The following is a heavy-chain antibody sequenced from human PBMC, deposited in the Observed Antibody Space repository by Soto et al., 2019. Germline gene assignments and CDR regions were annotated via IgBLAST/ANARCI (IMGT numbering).Heavy chain of an antibody. J-gene: IGHJ4*02. D-gene: IGHD4-4*01. CDR1: GGSISSYY. CDR3: ARRYSDCFDF. V-gene: IGHV4-59*08. Sequence: QVQLQESGPGLVKPSETLSLTCTVSGGSISSYYWSWIRQPPGKGLEWIGYIYYSGNTNYNPSLKSRVTISVDTSKKQFSLKLSSVTAADTAVYYCARRYSDCFDFWDQGTLVTVSS. CDR2: IYYSGNT.